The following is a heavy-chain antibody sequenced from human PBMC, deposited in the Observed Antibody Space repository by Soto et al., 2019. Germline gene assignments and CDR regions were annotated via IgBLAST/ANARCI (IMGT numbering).Heavy chain of an antibody. V-gene: IGHV3-11*01. D-gene: IGHD2-15*01. Sequence: QVQVVESGGGLVKPGGSLRLSCAASGFTFSDFFMSWVRQAPGKGLEWIAYISGSGSTIRYADSVKGRITISRDNAKNSVSLQMNSLRAEDTAVYYCARDGSGADCSGGKCYYFDYWGLGTLFTVSS. CDR1: GFTFSDFF. CDR3: ARDGSGADCSGGKCYYFDY. CDR2: ISGSGSTI. J-gene: IGHJ4*02.